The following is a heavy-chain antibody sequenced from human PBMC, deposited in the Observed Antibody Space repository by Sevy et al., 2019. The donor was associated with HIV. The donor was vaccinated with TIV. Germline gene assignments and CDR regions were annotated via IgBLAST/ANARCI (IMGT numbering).Heavy chain of an antibody. Sequence: GGSLRLSCAASGFTFSRYGMHWVRQAPGKGLEWVAVIWNDRGNKHYADSVKGRFMISIDNSKNTLYLQMNSLRAEDTAVYYCASLPNNYYDSSGSSGDDAFDIWGQGTMVTVSS. CDR3: ASLPNNYYDSSGSSGDDAFDI. V-gene: IGHV3-33*01. CDR2: IWNDRGNK. J-gene: IGHJ3*02. CDR1: GFTFSRYG. D-gene: IGHD3-22*01.